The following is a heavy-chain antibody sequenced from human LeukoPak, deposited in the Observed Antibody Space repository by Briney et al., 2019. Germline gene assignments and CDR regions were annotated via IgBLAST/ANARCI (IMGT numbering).Heavy chain of an antibody. CDR3: ARVGYYGSGSEDYYMDV. CDR1: GFTFSSYW. J-gene: IGHJ6*03. Sequence: GGSLRLSCAASGFTFSSYWMSWVRQAPGKGLEWVANIKQDGSEKYYVDSVKGRFTISRDNAENSLYLQMNSLRAEDTAVYYCARVGYYGSGSEDYYMDVWGKGTTVTVSS. CDR2: IKQDGSEK. D-gene: IGHD3-10*01. V-gene: IGHV3-7*01.